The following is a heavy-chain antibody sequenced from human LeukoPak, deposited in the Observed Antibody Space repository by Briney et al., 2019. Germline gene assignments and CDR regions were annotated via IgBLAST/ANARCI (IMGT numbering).Heavy chain of an antibody. CDR1: GFIFSDHY. V-gene: IGHV3-72*01. CDR3: ARGARHDVTNYHSYGMDV. D-gene: IGHD4-11*01. Sequence: GGSLRLSCAASGFIFSDHYMDWVRQAPGKGPEWVGRIRDKANSHTTEYAASVKGRFTISRDDSKNSLYLQMNSLETEDTAVYYCARGARHDVTNYHSYGMDVWGQGTTVTVSS. CDR2: IRDKANSHTT. J-gene: IGHJ6*02.